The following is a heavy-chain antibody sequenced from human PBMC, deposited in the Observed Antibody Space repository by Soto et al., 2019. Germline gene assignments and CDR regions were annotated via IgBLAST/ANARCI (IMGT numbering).Heavy chain of an antibody. V-gene: IGHV4-30-4*01. CDR3: ARAREYSYGSLPDY. D-gene: IGHD5-18*01. J-gene: IGHJ4*02. CDR1: GGSISSGDYY. CDR2: TYYSGST. Sequence: NPSETLSLTCTVSGGSISSGDYYWSWIRQPPGKGLEWIGYTYYSGSTYYNPSLKSRVTISVDTSKNQFSLKLSSVTAADTAVYYCARAREYSYGSLPDYWGQGTLVTVSS.